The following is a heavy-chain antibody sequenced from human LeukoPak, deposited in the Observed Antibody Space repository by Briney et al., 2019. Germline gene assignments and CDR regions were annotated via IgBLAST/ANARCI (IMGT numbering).Heavy chain of an antibody. CDR3: ARSYYGSGRYGPQFDY. Sequence: SETLSLTCTVSGGSISSSSYYWGWIRQPPGKGLEWIGSIYYSGSTYYNPSLKSRVTISVDTSKNQFSLKLTSVTAADTAVYYCARSYYGSGRYGPQFDYWGQGTLVTVSS. CDR2: IYYSGST. J-gene: IGHJ4*02. CDR1: GGSISSSSYY. D-gene: IGHD3-10*01. V-gene: IGHV4-39*07.